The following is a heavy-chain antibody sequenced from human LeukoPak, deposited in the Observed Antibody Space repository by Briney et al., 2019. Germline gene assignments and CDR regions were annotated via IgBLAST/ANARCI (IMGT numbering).Heavy chain of an antibody. Sequence: PSETLSLTCTVSGGSIISSSHYWGWIRQPPGKGLEWIGSIYHSGSTYYNPSLKSRVTISIDTSKNQFSLRLSSVTAADTAVYYCARGHIVVVPAAIRNWFDPWGQGTLVTVSS. D-gene: IGHD2-2*02. CDR1: GGSIISSSHY. V-gene: IGHV4-39*01. J-gene: IGHJ5*02. CDR3: ARGHIVVVPAAIRNWFDP. CDR2: IYHSGST.